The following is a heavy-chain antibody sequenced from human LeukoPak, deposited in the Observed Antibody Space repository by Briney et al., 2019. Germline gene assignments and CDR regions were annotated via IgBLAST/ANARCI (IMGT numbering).Heavy chain of an antibody. CDR2: IYHSGST. CDR3: ARTFFDYYYMDV. V-gene: IGHV4-38-2*02. CDR1: GYSISSGNY. D-gene: IGHD3-16*01. J-gene: IGHJ6*03. Sequence: SETLSLTCSVSGYSISSGNYWGWIRQPPGKGLEWIGSIYHSGSTYYNPSLKSRVTISVDTSKNQFSLKLSSVTAADTAVYYCARTFFDYYYMDVWGKGTTVTVSS.